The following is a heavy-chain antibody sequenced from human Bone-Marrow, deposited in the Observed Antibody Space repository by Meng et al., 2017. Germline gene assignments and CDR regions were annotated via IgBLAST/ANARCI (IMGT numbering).Heavy chain of an antibody. CDR1: GSTFAAYW. J-gene: IGHJ4*02. CDR2: IDPNNDHT. Sequence: QWQLVRHGPGVKRPGASVKLSSKPSGSTFAAYWIHWLRQAPGQGLEWMGRIDPNNDHTQYAQNFQGRVTMTSDTSISTAYMELSGLRSDDTAMYYCARDEDISAAGKLFGDYWGQGTLVTVSS. V-gene: IGHV1-2*06. CDR3: ARDEDISAAGKLFGDY. D-gene: IGHD6-25*01.